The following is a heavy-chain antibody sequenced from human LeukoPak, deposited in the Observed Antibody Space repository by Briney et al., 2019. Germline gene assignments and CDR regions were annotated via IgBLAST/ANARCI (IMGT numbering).Heavy chain of an antibody. CDR1: GFTFSNYG. Sequence: GGSLRLSCVGSGFTFSNYGMSWVRQAPGKGLEWVSAISGSGGSTYYADSVRGRFTISRDNSKNTLYLQMNSPRAEDTAVYYCAKERSPVTDPYFDYWGQGTLVTVSS. CDR3: AKERSPVTDPYFDY. D-gene: IGHD4-11*01. CDR2: ISGSGGST. V-gene: IGHV3-23*01. J-gene: IGHJ4*02.